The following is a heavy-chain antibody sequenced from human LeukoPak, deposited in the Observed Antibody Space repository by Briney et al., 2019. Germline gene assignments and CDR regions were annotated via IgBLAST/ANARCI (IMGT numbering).Heavy chain of an antibody. V-gene: IGHV3-53*01. Sequence: GGSLRLSCAASGFTVSSNYMSWVRQAPGKGLEWVSVIYSGGSTYYADSVKGRFTISRDNSKNTLYLQMNSLRAEDTAVYYCARDSGSYYDSSGYLLFDYWGQGTLVTVSS. J-gene: IGHJ4*02. CDR3: ARDSGSYYDSSGYLLFDY. CDR1: GFTVSSNY. D-gene: IGHD3-22*01. CDR2: IYSGGST.